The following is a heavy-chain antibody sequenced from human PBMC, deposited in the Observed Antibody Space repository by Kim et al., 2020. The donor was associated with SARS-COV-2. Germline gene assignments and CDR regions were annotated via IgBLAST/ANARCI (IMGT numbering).Heavy chain of an antibody. J-gene: IGHJ5*02. CDR2: INQDGSEQ. CDR1: GFIFSNYW. CDR3: ARSMKWRAGWFDP. V-gene: IGHV3-7*05. Sequence: GGSLRLSCAASGFIFSNYWMSWVRQTPGKGLEGVANINQDGSEQHCPDSVKGRFTISRDNAKNTVYLQINSLRVEDTAVYYCARSMKWRAGWFDPWGHGTLVIVSS. D-gene: IGHD5-12*01.